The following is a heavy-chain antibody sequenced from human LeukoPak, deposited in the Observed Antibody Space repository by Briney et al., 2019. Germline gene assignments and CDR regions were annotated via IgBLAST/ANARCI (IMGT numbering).Heavy chain of an antibody. J-gene: IGHJ4*02. Sequence: SETLSLTCTVSGGSISSYYWSWILQPAGKGLEWIGRIYTSGSTNYNPSLKSRVTMSVDTSKNQFSLKLSSVTAADTAVYYCAREGHDYGDYFFLFDYWGQGTLVTVSS. V-gene: IGHV4-4*07. D-gene: IGHD4-17*01. CDR2: IYTSGST. CDR3: AREGHDYGDYFFLFDY. CDR1: GGSISSYY.